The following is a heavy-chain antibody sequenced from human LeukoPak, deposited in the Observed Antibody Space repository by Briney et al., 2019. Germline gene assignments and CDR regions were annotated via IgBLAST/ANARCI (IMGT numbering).Heavy chain of an antibody. V-gene: IGHV3-33*08. D-gene: IGHD2-15*01. J-gene: IGHJ4*02. CDR3: ARDCSGGSCYSGFDY. CDR2: IWYDGSNK. Sequence: GGTLRLSCAASGFTFSSYAMSWVRQAPGKGLEWVAVIWYDGSNKYYADSVKGRFTISRDNSENTLYLQMNSLRAEDTAVYYCARDCSGGSCYSGFDYWGQGTLVTVSS. CDR1: GFTFSSYA.